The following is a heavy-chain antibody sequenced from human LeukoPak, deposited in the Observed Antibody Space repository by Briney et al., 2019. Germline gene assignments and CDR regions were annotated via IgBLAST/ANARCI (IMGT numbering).Heavy chain of an antibody. CDR1: GFTFSDYT. V-gene: IGHV3-21*01. CDR3: ARATWDS. Sequence: GGPLRLSCAASGFTFSDYTMNWVHQAPGKGLEWVSSISPSSSYMYYADSVKGRFTISRDNTKNSLYLQMNSLRAEDTVVYYCARATWDSWGQGALVTVSS. CDR2: ISPSSSYM. J-gene: IGHJ4*02. D-gene: IGHD2-15*01.